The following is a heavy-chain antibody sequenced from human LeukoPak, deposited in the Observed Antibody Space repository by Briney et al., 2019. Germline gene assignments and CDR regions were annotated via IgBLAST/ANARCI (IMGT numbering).Heavy chain of an antibody. J-gene: IGHJ4*02. CDR1: GFTCSSYS. CDR3: AKAYSSGWPEYYFDY. D-gene: IGHD6-19*01. CDR2: IIGSGGST. Sequence: PGGSLRLSCAAAGFTCSSYSMSWVRQAPGKGLEWFSAIIGSGGSTYYADSVKRRFTISRDNSKNTLYLQMNSLRAEDTAVYYCAKAYSSGWPEYYFDYWGQGTLVTVSS. V-gene: IGHV3-23*01.